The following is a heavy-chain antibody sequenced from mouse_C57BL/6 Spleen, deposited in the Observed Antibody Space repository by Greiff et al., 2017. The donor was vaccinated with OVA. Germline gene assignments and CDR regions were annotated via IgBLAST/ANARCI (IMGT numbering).Heavy chain of an antibody. J-gene: IGHJ4*01. Sequence: EVQLVESGPGLVKPSQSLSLTCSVTGYSITSGYYWNWIRQFPGNKLEWMGYISYDGSNNYNPSLKNRISITRDTSKNQFFLKLNSVTTEDTATYYCARVGDGYHYYAMDYWGQGTSVTVSS. V-gene: IGHV3-6*01. CDR1: GYSITSGYY. D-gene: IGHD2-3*01. CDR3: ARVGDGYHYYAMDY. CDR2: ISYDGSN.